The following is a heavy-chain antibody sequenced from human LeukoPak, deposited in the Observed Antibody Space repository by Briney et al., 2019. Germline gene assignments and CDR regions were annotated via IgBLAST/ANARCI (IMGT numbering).Heavy chain of an antibody. Sequence: ASVKVSCKASGYTFTSYGISWVRQAPGQGLEWMGWISAYNGNTNYAQKFQGRVTMTRDTSTSTVYMELSSLRSEDTAVYYCARRYDSSGYYAFDIWGQGTMVTVSS. CDR1: GYTFTSYG. V-gene: IGHV1-18*01. CDR2: ISAYNGNT. J-gene: IGHJ3*02. D-gene: IGHD3-22*01. CDR3: ARRYDSSGYYAFDI.